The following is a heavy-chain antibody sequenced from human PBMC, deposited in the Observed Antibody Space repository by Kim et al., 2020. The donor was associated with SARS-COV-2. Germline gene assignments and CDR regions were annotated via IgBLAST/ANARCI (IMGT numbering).Heavy chain of an antibody. J-gene: IGHJ4*02. CDR3: AKSVLAYCGGDCYRLYPDY. Sequence: GGSLRLSCAASGFTFSSYGMHWVRQAPGKGLEWVAVISYDGSNKYYADSVKGRFTISRDNSKNTLYLQMNSLRAEDTAVYYCAKSVLAYCGGDCYRLYPDYWGQGTLVTVSS. V-gene: IGHV3-30*18. CDR2: ISYDGSNK. CDR1: GFTFSSYG. D-gene: IGHD2-21*02.